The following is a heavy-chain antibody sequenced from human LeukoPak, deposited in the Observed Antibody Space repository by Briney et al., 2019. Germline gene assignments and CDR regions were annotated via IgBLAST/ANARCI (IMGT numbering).Heavy chain of an antibody. D-gene: IGHD5-18*01. CDR1: GFTFSSYS. V-gene: IGHV3-21*01. CDR2: ISSSSSYI. Sequence: GGSLRLSCAASGFTFSSYSMNWVRQAPGKGLEWVSSISSSSSYIYYADSVKGRFTISRDNSKNTLYLQMNSLRAEDTAVYYCAKTSGYSYGSIDYWGQGTLVTVSS. CDR3: AKTSGYSYGSIDY. J-gene: IGHJ4*02.